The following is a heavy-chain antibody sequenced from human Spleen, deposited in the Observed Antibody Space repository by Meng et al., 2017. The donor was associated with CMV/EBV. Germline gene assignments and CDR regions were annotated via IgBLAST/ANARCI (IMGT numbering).Heavy chain of an antibody. CDR2: IKGDGSQK. CDR3: ARARMYYDILTGYYRVSYFDY. CDR1: GFTFRNYW. D-gene: IGHD3-9*01. J-gene: IGHJ4*02. V-gene: IGHV3-7*01. Sequence: GESLKISCAASGFTFRNYWMSWVRQAPGKGLEWVANIKGDGSQKYYIDSVKGRFATSRDNAENSLYLQMNSLRAEDTAVYYCARARMYYDILTGYYRVSYFDYWGQGTLVTVSS.